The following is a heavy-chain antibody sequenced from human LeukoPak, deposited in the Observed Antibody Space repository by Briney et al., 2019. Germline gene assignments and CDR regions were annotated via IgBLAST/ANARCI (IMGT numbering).Heavy chain of an antibody. V-gene: IGHV3-30-3*01. CDR1: GFTFSSHA. J-gene: IGHJ4*02. Sequence: GGSLRLSCAASGFTFSSHAMNWVRQAPGKGLGWVAVISYEGSNKNYADSVKGRFTISRDNSKNTLYLQMNSLRAEDTAVYYCARDFAAGGYYDSSGPDFDYWGQGALVTVSS. CDR3: ARDFAAGGYYDSSGPDFDY. CDR2: ISYEGSNK. D-gene: IGHD3-22*01.